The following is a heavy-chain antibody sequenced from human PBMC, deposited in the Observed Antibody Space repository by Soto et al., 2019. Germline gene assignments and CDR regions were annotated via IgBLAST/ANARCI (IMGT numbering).Heavy chain of an antibody. J-gene: IGHJ5*02. Sequence: QVQLVESGGGLVKPGGSLRLSCAASGFTFSVYYMSWIRQAPGQGLEWISYISSRGSTIYYADSVKGRFTISRDNAESSLYLQMSSLRVEDTAVYYCARATTTGGRFRWFDPWGQGTLVTVSS. V-gene: IGHV3-11*01. CDR1: GFTFSVYY. CDR2: ISSRGSTI. D-gene: IGHD4-4*01. CDR3: ARATTTGGRFRWFDP.